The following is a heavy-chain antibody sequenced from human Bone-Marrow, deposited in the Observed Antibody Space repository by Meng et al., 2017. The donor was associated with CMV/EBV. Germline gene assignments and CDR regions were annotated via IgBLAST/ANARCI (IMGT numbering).Heavy chain of an antibody. J-gene: IGHJ4*02. CDR3: TRHFYPMVRGVDIDY. CDR1: FSGYA. Sequence: FSGYAIHWVRQASGKGLEWLGRIRSKANSYATAYAASVKGRFTISRDDSKNTAYLQMNSLKTEDTAVYYCTRHFYPMVRGVDIDYWGQGTLVTVSS. V-gene: IGHV3-73*01. CDR2: IRSKANSYAT. D-gene: IGHD3-10*01.